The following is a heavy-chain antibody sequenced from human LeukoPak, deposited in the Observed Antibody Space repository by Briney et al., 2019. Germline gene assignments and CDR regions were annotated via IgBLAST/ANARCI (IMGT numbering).Heavy chain of an antibody. V-gene: IGHV3-21*01. CDR3: ARGDILGGSDYYYMDV. J-gene: IGHJ6*03. CDR2: ISSSSSYI. CDR1: GFTFSSYS. Sequence: TGGSLRLSCAASGFTFSSYSMNWVRQAPGKGLEWVSSISSSSSYIYYADSVKGRFTISRDNAKNSLYLQMNSLRAEDTAVYYCARGDILGGSDYYYMDVWGKGTTVTVSS. D-gene: IGHD3-10*01.